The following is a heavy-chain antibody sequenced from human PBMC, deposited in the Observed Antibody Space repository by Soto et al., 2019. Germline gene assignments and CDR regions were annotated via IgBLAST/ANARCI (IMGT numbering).Heavy chain of an antibody. CDR1: GFIFDDYA. V-gene: IGHV3-9*01. CDR3: VKKNEFYFDY. J-gene: IGHJ4*01. D-gene: IGHD1-1*01. CDR2: ISWNSDDR. Sequence: EVQLVESGGGLVQPGRSLRLSCAASGFIFDDYAMHWVRQVPGKGLEWVSGISWNSDDRAYADSVKGRFTISRDNAKNALYLQINSLRAEDTAFYYLVKKNEFYFDYWGQGTLVTVSS.